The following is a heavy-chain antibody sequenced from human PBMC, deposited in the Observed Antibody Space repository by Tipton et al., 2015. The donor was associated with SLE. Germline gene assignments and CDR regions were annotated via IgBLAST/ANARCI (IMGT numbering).Heavy chain of an antibody. D-gene: IGHD1-26*01. CDR2: IYYSGST. Sequence: TLSLTCTVSGDSIRSYYWSWIRQPPGKGLEWIGYIYYSGSTNYNPSLKSRVTISVGTSKNQFSLKLSSVTAADTAVYYCVGEVGDDAFDIWGQGTMVTVSS. V-gene: IGHV4-59*12. J-gene: IGHJ3*02. CDR1: GDSIRSYY. CDR3: VGEVGDDAFDI.